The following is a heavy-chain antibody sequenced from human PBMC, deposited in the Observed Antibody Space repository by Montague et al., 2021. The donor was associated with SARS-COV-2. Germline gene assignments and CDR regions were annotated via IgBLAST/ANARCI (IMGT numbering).Heavy chain of an antibody. J-gene: IGHJ6*02. D-gene: IGHD3-3*01. CDR3: ARIRVISIFGASQLDAMAV. V-gene: IGHV4-31*03. CDR1: GGSISSGDYY. CDR2: IFYSGNT. Sequence: TLSLTCTVSGGSISSGDYYWSWIRQHPGKGLEWIGYIFYSGNTYYNPSLMSRVTISVDTSKNQFSLKLSSVTAADTALYYCARIRVISIFGASQLDAMAVRGQGTTVTVSS.